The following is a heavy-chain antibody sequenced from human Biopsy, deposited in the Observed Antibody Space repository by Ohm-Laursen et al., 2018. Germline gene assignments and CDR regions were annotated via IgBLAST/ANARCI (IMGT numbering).Heavy chain of an antibody. CDR1: GFTFSDYA. Sequence: GSLRLSCAASGFTFSDYAMNWVRQAPGKGLEWVSSISASSSYIYYADSVKGRFTASRDNTKNTLYLQMNSLRAADTAIYFCATELLPPGVGGPWLDSWGQGTPVTVSS. J-gene: IGHJ5*01. V-gene: IGHV3-21*06. D-gene: IGHD3-10*01. CDR2: ISASSSYI. CDR3: ATELLPPGVGGPWLDS.